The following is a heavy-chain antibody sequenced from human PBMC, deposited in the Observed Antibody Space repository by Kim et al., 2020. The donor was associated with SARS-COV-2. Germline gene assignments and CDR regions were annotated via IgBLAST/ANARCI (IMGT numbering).Heavy chain of an antibody. J-gene: IGHJ4*02. CDR3: ARETPRSPSSGYYWDY. V-gene: IGHV1-46*01. Sequence: FQGRVTMTRDTSTSTVYMELSSLRSEDTAVYYCARETPRSPSSGYYWDYWGQGTLVTVSS. D-gene: IGHD3-22*01.